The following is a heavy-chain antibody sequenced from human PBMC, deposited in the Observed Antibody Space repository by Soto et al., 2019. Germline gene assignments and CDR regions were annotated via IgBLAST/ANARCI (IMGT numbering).Heavy chain of an antibody. J-gene: IGHJ6*02. CDR1: GYTFTDYY. V-gene: IGHV1-2*02. CDR3: ARDRGYCSSTSCLGFYYYYGMDV. Sequence: ASVKVSCKASGYTFTDYYLHWVRQAPGQGLESMGWINPNTGDTNYAQKFQGRVTMTRDTSISTAYMELSRLRSDDTAVYYCARDRGYCSSTSCLGFYYYYGMDVWGQGTTVTVSS. D-gene: IGHD2-2*01. CDR2: INPNTGDT.